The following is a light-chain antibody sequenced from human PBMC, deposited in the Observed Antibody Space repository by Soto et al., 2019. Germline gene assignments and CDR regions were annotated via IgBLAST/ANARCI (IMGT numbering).Light chain of an antibody. CDR2: KAS. CDR1: QSISSW. Sequence: DIQMTQSPSTLSASVGDRVTITCRASQSISSWLAWYQQKPGKAPKLLIYKASSLESGVPSRFSGSGSGTEFTLTISSLQPDDFATYYCQQYNSYPVFGQGTKVDIK. J-gene: IGKJ1*01. CDR3: QQYNSYPV. V-gene: IGKV1-5*03.